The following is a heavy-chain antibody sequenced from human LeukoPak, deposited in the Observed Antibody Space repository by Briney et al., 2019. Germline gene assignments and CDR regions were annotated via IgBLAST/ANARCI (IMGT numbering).Heavy chain of an antibody. D-gene: IGHD3-16*02. CDR1: GFTFSSYG. V-gene: IGHV3-30*18. J-gene: IGHJ4*02. CDR3: AKTMTTFGGVIDKLDY. CDR2: ISCDGSNK. Sequence: GGSLRLSCAASGFTFSSYGMHWVRQAPGKGLEWVAVISCDGSNKYYADSVKGRFTISRDNSKNTLYLQMNRLRAEDTAVYYCAKTMTTFGGVIDKLDYWGQGTLVTVSS.